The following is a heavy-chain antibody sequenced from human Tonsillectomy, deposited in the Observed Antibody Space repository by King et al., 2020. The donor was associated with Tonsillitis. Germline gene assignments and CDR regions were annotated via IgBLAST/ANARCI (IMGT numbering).Heavy chain of an antibody. J-gene: IGHJ4*02. CDR3: ARDQQLIR. CDR2: ISSSSSYI. Sequence: VQLVESGGGLVKPGGSLRLSCAASGFTFSSYSMNWVRQAPEKGLEWVSSISSSSSYIYYADSVKGRFTISRDNANNSLYLQMNSLRAEGTAVYYCARDQQLIRWGQGTLVTVSS. D-gene: IGHD6-13*01. CDR1: GFTFSSYS. V-gene: IGHV3-21*01.